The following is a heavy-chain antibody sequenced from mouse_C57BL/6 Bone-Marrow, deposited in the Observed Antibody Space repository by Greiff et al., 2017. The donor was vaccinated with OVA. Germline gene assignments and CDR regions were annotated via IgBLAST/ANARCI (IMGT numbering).Heavy chain of an antibody. CDR1: GFTFSSYG. Sequence: VQLKQSGGDLVKPGGSLKLSCAASGFTFSSYGMSWVRQTPDKRLEWVATISSGGSYTYYPDSVKGRFTISRDNAKNTLYMQMSSLKSMDTAMYYCARPYYGSSYGYWGQGTTLTVSS. CDR3: ARPYYGSSYGY. J-gene: IGHJ2*01. D-gene: IGHD1-1*01. V-gene: IGHV5-6*01. CDR2: ISSGGSYT.